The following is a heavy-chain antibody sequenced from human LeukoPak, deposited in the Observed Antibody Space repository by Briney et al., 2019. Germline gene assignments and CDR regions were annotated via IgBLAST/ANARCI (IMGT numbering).Heavy chain of an antibody. CDR1: GFTFNKNA. D-gene: IGHD2-21*01. V-gene: IGHV3-23*01. Sequence: GGSLRLSCAVSGFTFNKNAMSWVRQAPGKGLEWVSAISGSGATTYYADSVKGRFTISRDNSKNTLYLQLNSLRAEDTAVYYCVKDRSTVVNNWFDPWGQETLVTVSS. J-gene: IGHJ5*02. CDR2: ISGSGATT. CDR3: VKDRSTVVNNWFDP.